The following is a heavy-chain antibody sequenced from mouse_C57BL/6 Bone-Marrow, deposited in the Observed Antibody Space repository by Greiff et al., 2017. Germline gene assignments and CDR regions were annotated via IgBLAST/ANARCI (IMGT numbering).Heavy chain of an antibody. CDR1: GFTFSSYA. V-gene: IGHV5-9-1*02. CDR3: TRDLGKYYFDY. J-gene: IGHJ2*01. D-gene: IGHD4-1*01. CDR2: ISSGGDDI. Sequence: EVHLVESGAGLVKPGGSLKLSCAASGFTFSSYAMSWVRQTPEKRLEWVAYISSGGDDIYYADTVKGRFTISRDNARNTLYLQMSSLKSEDTAMYYCTRDLGKYYFDYWGQGTTLTVSS.